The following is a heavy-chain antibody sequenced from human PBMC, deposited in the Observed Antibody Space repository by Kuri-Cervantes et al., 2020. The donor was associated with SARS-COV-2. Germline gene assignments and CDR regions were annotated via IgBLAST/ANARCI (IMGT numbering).Heavy chain of an antibody. V-gene: IGHV3-7*03. Sequence: GGSLRLSCSASGFTFSGYGMHWVRQAPGKGLEWVANIKQDGSEEYYVDSVKGRFTISRDNAKNSLYLQMNSLRAEDTAVYYCAREDSGTNDAFDFWGQGATVTVSS. D-gene: IGHD3-10*01. J-gene: IGHJ3*01. CDR3: AREDSGTNDAFDF. CDR1: GFTFSGYG. CDR2: IKQDGSEE.